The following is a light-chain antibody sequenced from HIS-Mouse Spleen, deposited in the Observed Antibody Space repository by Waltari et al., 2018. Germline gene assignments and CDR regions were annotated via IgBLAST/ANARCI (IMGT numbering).Light chain of an antibody. V-gene: IGLV2-23*01. Sequence: QSALTQPASVSGSPGPSITIYCTRTSSNAGCYYLVPCYQQPPGKAPQLMIYEGSKRPSRVSNLFSGSKSGNTASLTISVLQAEDEADYYCFSYAGSSTYVFGAGTKVTVL. CDR1: SSNAGCYYL. CDR2: EGS. J-gene: IGLJ1*01. CDR3: FSYAGSSTYV.